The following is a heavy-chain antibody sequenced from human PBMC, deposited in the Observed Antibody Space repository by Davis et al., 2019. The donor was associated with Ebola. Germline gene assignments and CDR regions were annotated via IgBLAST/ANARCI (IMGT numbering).Heavy chain of an antibody. J-gene: IGHJ5*01. CDR2: ISGYNGNT. CDR3: AREPGMAVAGTDS. CDR1: GYTFTNYA. D-gene: IGHD6-19*01. V-gene: IGHV1-18*01. Sequence: ASVKVSCKASGYTFTNYAISWVRQAPGQGLEWMAWISGYNGNTNYAQKLQGRVTMTTDTSTSTAYMELRSLKSDDTAVYYCAREPGMAVAGTDSWGQGTLVTVSS.